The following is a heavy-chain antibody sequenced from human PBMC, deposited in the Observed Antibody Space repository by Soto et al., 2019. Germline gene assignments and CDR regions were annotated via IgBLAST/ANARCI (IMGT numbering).Heavy chain of an antibody. D-gene: IGHD2-8*01. Sequence: QVQLVESGGGVVQPGRSLRLSCAASGFPFSDYGIHWVRQAPGKGLEWVAVISSDGSNEYYADSVKGRFTISRDNSKNSVSLQMNTLSTYDSPSYYCAKQFSPFCTLFTCYDLYFYYAMDVWGQGTTVTVSS. J-gene: IGHJ6*02. CDR1: GFPFSDYG. CDR2: ISSDGSNE. V-gene: IGHV3-30*18. CDR3: AKQFSPFCTLFTCYDLYFYYAMDV.